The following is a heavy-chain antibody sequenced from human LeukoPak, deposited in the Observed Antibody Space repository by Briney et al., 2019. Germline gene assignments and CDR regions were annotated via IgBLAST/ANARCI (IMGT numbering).Heavy chain of an antibody. CDR3: AKIGAEYFQR. CDR2: ISTRGETI. Sequence: PGGSLRLSCEASGFSFSGSYMGWIRQTPGMGLEWVSDISTRGETIYYADSVKGRFTISRDNAKNSMHLQMNSLRVDDTAVYYCAKIGAEYFQRWGQGTLVTVSS. J-gene: IGHJ1*01. CDR1: GFSFSGSY. V-gene: IGHV3-11*04. D-gene: IGHD3-22*01.